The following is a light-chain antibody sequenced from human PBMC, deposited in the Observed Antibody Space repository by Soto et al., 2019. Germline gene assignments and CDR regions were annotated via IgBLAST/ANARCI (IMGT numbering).Light chain of an antibody. CDR3: QVWDSGSAHVV. CDR2: SDT. J-gene: IGLJ2*01. V-gene: IGLV3-21*04. Sequence: SYELTQPPSVSVASGKTASISCWVNNIGSKGVHWYQQKPGQAPVLVIYSDTDLPPVIPERFSGSNSANLATLTISRVEAGDEADYYCQVWDSGSAHVVFGGGTKLTVL. CDR1: NIGSKG.